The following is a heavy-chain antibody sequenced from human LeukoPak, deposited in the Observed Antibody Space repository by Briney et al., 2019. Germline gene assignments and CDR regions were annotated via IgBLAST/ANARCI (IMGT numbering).Heavy chain of an antibody. J-gene: IGHJ3*02. V-gene: IGHV3-23*01. CDR3: AIQTDTTGSRGGAFDI. CDR2: ISNSGGST. Sequence: PGGSLRLSCAASGFTFSNYAMSWVRQAPGKGLEWVSTISNSGGSTYSADSMKGRFTISRDNSKNTLFLQMSGLGAEDTAVYYCAIQTDTTGSRGGAFDIWGQGTMVTVSS. CDR1: GFTFSNYA. D-gene: IGHD3-22*01.